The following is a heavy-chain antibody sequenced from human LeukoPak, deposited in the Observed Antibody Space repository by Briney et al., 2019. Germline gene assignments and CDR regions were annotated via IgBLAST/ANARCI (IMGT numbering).Heavy chain of an antibody. V-gene: IGHV7-4-1*02. Sequence: GASVKVSCKASGYTFTNYAMNWVRQAPGQGLEWMGWIHPSTGNPTYAQGFTGRFVFSLDTSVSTTYLQISSLKAEDTAVYYCARAYQRLGDLSLPDHWGQGTLVTVSS. CDR3: ARAYQRLGDLSLPDH. CDR1: GYTFTNYA. J-gene: IGHJ5*02. D-gene: IGHD3-16*02. CDR2: IHPSTGNP.